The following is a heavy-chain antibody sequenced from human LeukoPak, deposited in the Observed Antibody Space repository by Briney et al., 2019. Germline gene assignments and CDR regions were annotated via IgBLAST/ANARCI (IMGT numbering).Heavy chain of an antibody. D-gene: IGHD6-25*01. CDR2: IYTSGST. J-gene: IGHJ6*02. CDR1: GGSISSYY. Sequence: SETLSLTCTVSGGSISSYYWSWIRQPAGKGLEWIGRIYTSGSTNYNPSLKSRVTMSVDTSKNQFSLKLSSVTAADTAVYYCARDHRYRSVNGMDVWGQGTTVSVSS. V-gene: IGHV4-4*07. CDR3: ARDHRYRSVNGMDV.